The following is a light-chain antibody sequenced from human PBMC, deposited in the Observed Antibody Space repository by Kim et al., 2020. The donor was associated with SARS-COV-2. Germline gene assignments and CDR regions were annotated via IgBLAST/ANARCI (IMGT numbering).Light chain of an antibody. Sequence: DIQLTQLQPSVSASVGDRVTITCRASQYVSNWLAWYQQRPGKAPKLLIYAASILRPGVPSRFSGSGSGTDFSLTISSLQPEDLAAYYCHQANSFPYTFGQRTKVDI. CDR1: QYVSNW. CDR2: AAS. V-gene: IGKV1-12*01. CDR3: HQANSFPYT. J-gene: IGKJ2*01.